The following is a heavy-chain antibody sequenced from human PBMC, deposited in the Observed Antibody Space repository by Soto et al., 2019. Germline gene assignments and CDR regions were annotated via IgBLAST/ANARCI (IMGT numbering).Heavy chain of an antibody. D-gene: IGHD5-18*01. V-gene: IGHV1-69*01. J-gene: IGHJ4*02. CDR3: AAGASSDTGDH. Sequence: QVQLVQSGAEVKKPGSSVKVSCKASGDTLSTRGISWVRQAPGQGLEWMGGTIPIIGTTDYAEKFQGRVTITADESTTTSYMELSSLRPDDTAVYYCAAGASSDTGDHWGQGTLVTVSS. CDR2: TIPIIGTT. CDR1: GDTLSTRG.